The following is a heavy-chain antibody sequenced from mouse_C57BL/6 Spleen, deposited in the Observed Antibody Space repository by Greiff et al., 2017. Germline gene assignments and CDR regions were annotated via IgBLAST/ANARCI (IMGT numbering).Heavy chain of an antibody. V-gene: IGHV14-4*01. Sequence: EVKLQESGAELVRPGASVKLSCTASGFNIKDDYMHWVKQRPEQGLEWIGWIDPENGDTEYASKFQGKATITADTSSYTAYLQLSSLTSEDTAVYYCTTSGGYYSFAYWGQGTLVTVSA. J-gene: IGHJ3*01. CDR2: IDPENGDT. CDR3: TTSGGYYSFAY. CDR1: GFNIKDDY. D-gene: IGHD2-3*01.